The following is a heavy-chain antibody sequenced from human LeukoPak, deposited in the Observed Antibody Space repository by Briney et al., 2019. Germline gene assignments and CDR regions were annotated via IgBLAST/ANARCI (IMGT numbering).Heavy chain of an antibody. D-gene: IGHD6-13*01. CDR2: IYYSGRT. J-gene: IGHJ5*02. CDR3: ARAAVGTRFDP. V-gene: IGHV4-61*08. Sequence: PETLSLTCTVSGGSISSGGYYWSWIRQHPGKGLEWIGCIYYSGRTNYNPSLKSRVTISVDMSKNQCSLKLSSVTAADKAVYYCARAAVGTRFDPWGQGTLVTVSS. CDR1: GGSISSGGYY.